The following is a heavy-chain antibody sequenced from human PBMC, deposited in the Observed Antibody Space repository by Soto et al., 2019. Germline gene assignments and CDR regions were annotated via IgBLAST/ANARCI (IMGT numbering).Heavy chain of an antibody. D-gene: IGHD6-13*01. V-gene: IGHV1-46*01. Sequence: QVQLVQSGAEVKNPGASVKVSCKASGYTFTNYYIHWVRQAPGQGLEWMAIINHNGGSTNYAQKFQGRVTLARDTFTSTVDMELSSLRSEDTAIYYCARGLAAGDYWGQGTLVTVSS. J-gene: IGHJ4*02. CDR1: GYTFTNYY. CDR2: INHNGGST. CDR3: ARGLAAGDY.